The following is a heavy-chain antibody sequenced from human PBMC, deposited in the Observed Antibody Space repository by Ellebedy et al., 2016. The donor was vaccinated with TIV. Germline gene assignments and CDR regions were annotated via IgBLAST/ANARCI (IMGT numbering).Heavy chain of an antibody. J-gene: IGHJ4*02. CDR2: IIPIFGTA. CDR3: ARKYYDSSGYYHFDY. D-gene: IGHD3-22*01. V-gene: IGHV1-69*13. CDR1: GGTFSSYA. Sequence: SVKVSCXASGGTFSSYAISWVRQAPGQGLEWMGGIIPIFGTANYAQKFQGRVTITADESTSTAYMELSSLRSEDTAVYYCARKYYDSSGYYHFDYWGQGTLVTVSS.